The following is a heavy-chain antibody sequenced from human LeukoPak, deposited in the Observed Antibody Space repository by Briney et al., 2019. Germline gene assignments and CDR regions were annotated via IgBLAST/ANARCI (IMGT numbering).Heavy chain of an antibody. CDR2: ISSSSSYI. CDR1: GFTFSSYS. Sequence: GGSLRLSCAASGFTFSSYSMNWVRQAPGKGLEWVSSISSSSSYIYYADSVKGRFTISRDNAKNSLYLQMNSLRAEDTAVYYCARGEYQLLGAFDIWGQGTMVTVSS. CDR3: ARGEYQLLGAFDI. J-gene: IGHJ3*02. V-gene: IGHV3-21*01. D-gene: IGHD2-2*01.